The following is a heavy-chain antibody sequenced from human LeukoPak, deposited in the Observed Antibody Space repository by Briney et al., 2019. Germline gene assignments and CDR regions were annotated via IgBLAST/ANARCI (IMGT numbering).Heavy chain of an antibody. Sequence: PSETLSLTCTVSGGSISSYYWSWIRQPAGKGLEWIGLIYTSGSTNYNPSLKSRVTMSVDTSKTQFSLKLSSVTAADTAVYYCARRGDCTNGVCRSYWYFDLWGRGTLVTVSS. CDR2: IYTSGST. CDR1: GGSISSYY. CDR3: ARRGDCTNGVCRSYWYFDL. V-gene: IGHV4-4*07. D-gene: IGHD2-8*01. J-gene: IGHJ2*01.